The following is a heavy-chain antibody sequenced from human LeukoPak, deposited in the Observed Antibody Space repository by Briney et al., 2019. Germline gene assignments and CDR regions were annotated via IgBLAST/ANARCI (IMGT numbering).Heavy chain of an antibody. D-gene: IGHD6-19*01. J-gene: IGHJ4*02. CDR3: TTLPGYSSDWYNFDY. CDR1: GFTVSNAW. CDR2: IRSKTEGGTT. Sequence: GGSLRLSCAGSGFTVSNAWMSWVRQAPGKGLEWLGRIRSKTEGGTTDLAAPVKGRFTISRDDSKNTLYLQMNSLKTEDTAVYYCTTLPGYSSDWYNFDYWGQGTLVTVSS. V-gene: IGHV3-15*01.